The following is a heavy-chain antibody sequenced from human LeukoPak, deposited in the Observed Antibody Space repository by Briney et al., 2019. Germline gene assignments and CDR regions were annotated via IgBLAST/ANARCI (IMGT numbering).Heavy chain of an antibody. J-gene: IGHJ4*02. CDR2: INTNTGNP. Sequence: ASVKVSCKASGYSFTIYAMNWVRQAPGQGLEWMGWINTNTGNPTYAQGFTGRCVFSLDTSVSTAYLQISSLKAEDTAVYSCARVAEYSRGWYDPFDSWGQRTLVTVSS. D-gene: IGHD6-19*01. CDR1: GYSFTIYA. V-gene: IGHV7-4-1*02. CDR3: ARVAEYSRGWYDPFDS.